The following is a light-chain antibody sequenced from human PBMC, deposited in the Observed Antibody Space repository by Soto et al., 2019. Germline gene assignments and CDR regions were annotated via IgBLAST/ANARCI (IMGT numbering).Light chain of an antibody. CDR2: SDD. Sequence: QSVLTQPPSASGTPGQRVTISCSGSSSNIAGNTVNWYQQLPGTAPKLLIYSDDQRPSGVPDRFSGSKSGASASLAISGLQSEDEAHYYCATWDVSLNAYVFGAGTKLTVL. J-gene: IGLJ1*01. V-gene: IGLV1-44*01. CDR1: SSNIAGNT. CDR3: ATWDVSLNAYV.